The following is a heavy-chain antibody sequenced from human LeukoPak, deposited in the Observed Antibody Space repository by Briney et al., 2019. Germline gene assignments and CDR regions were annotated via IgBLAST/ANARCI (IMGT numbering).Heavy chain of an antibody. V-gene: IGHV3-7*04. D-gene: IGHD3-10*01. CDR1: GFIFKTYT. Sequence: GGSLRLSCAASGFIFKTYTMTWVRQAPGKGLEWVANIKHDGSEAHYVDSVKGRFTISRDNAKNSLSLQMNSLNVDDTGVYFCTRDALFGSGRTHLDFWSQGTLVSVSS. J-gene: IGHJ4*02. CDR2: IKHDGSEA. CDR3: TRDALFGSGRTHLDF.